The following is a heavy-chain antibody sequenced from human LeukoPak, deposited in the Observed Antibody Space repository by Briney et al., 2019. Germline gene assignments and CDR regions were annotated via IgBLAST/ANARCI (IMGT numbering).Heavy chain of an antibody. CDR3: ARDRVSTPMDAFDY. V-gene: IGHV3-21*01. D-gene: IGHD5-18*01. CDR2: ISSSSSYI. J-gene: IGHJ4*02. CDR1: GFTFSTYW. Sequence: PGGSLRLSCAASGFTFSTYWMSWVRQAPGKGLEWVSSISSSSSYIYYADSVKGRVTISRDNAKNSLYLEMNSLRAEDTAVYYCARDRVSTPMDAFDYWGQGTLVTVSS.